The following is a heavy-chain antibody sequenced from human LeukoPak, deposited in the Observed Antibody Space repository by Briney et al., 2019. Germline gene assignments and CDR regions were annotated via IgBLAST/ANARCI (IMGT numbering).Heavy chain of an antibody. CDR2: IYTGGNT. V-gene: IGHV3-53*01. Sequence: PGGSLRLPCAVSGFTVSATYMQWVRQATGKGLEWVSIIYTGGNTYYADSVKGRFTISRDISKNTLYLQMNSLRAEDTAVYYCARGTVTAPDYWGQGTLVTVSS. D-gene: IGHD4-17*01. J-gene: IGHJ4*02. CDR3: ARGTVTAPDY. CDR1: GFTVSATY.